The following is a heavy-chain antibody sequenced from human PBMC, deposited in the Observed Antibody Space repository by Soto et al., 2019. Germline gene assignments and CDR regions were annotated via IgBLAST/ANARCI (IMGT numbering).Heavy chain of an antibody. CDR2: INDSGRT. CDR1: GGSFSGYY. Sequence: QVQLQQWGAGLLKPSETLSLTCAVYGGSFSGYYWSWIRQTPGKGLEWIGEINDSGRTNPNPSLNMRVPILVATPKNHSSPMLSAVTAAAPSAYYCARGLLVWFGELSRRGGYYSYMDVWGKGTTVTVSS. CDR3: ARGLLVWFGELSRRGGYYSYMDV. V-gene: IGHV4-34*01. J-gene: IGHJ6*03. D-gene: IGHD3-10*01.